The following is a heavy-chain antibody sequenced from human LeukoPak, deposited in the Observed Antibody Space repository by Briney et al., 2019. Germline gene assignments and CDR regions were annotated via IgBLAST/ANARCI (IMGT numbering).Heavy chain of an antibody. CDR2: IYYSGTT. D-gene: IGHD1-1*01. CDR3: ASQSVPNAFDI. Sequence: SETLSLTCTVFGGSTIRSSYYWGWIRQPPGKGLEWIASIYYSGTTYYNPSLKSRVTIHVDTSKNEFSLKLNSVTAADTAVYYCASQSVPNAFDIWGQGTMVTVSS. CDR1: GGSTIRSSYY. J-gene: IGHJ3*02. V-gene: IGHV4-39*01.